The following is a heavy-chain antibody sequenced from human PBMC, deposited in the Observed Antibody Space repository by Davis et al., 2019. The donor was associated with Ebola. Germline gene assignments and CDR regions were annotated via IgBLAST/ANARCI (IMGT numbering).Heavy chain of an antibody. CDR2: ISYDGSNK. V-gene: IGHV3-30*18. Sequence: SLKISCAASGFTFSSYWMSWVRQAPGKGLEWVAVISYDGSNKYYADSVKGRFTISRDNSKNTLYLQMNSLRAEDTALYYCAKDLGYSYGYILDYWGQGTLVTVSS. J-gene: IGHJ4*02. CDR1: GFTFSSYW. D-gene: IGHD5-18*01. CDR3: AKDLGYSYGYILDY.